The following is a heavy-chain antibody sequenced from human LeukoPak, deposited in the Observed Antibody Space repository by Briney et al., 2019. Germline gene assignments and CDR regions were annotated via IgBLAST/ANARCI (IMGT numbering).Heavy chain of an antibody. CDR1: GGTFSSYA. D-gene: IGHD1-26*01. J-gene: IGHJ4*02. V-gene: IGHV1-69*13. CDR3: ARVVNSGSYHGFDY. Sequence: ASVKVSCKASGGTFSSYAISWVRQAPGQGLEWMGGIIPIFGTANYAQKFQGRVTITADESTSTAYMELSSLRSEDTAVYYCARVVNSGSYHGFDYWGQGTLVTVSS. CDR2: IIPIFGTA.